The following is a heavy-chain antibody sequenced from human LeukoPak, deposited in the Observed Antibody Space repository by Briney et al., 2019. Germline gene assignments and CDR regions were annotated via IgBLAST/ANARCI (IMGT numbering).Heavy chain of an antibody. V-gene: IGHV3-30*04. CDR1: GFTFRSYA. J-gene: IGHJ3*02. CDR2: ISYDESNK. CDR3: ARGLAYCGGDCPDDAFDI. Sequence: PGGSLRLSRAASGFTFRSYAMHWVRQTPGKGLEWVAVISYDESNKYYADSVKGRFTISRDNSKNTLYLQMNSLRAEDTAVHYCARGLAYCGGDCPDDAFDIWGQGTMVTVSS. D-gene: IGHD2-21*02.